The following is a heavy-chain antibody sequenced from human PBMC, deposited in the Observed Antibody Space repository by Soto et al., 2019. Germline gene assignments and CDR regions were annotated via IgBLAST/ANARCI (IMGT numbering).Heavy chain of an antibody. J-gene: IGHJ6*02. CDR3: ARAPTYYYDSSGLPSSLDV. V-gene: IGHV3-11*06. D-gene: IGHD3-22*01. Sequence: GGSLRLSCAASGFTFSDYYMSWIRQAPGKGLEWVSYISSSSSYTNYADSVKGRFTISRDNAKNSLYLQMNSLRAEDTAVYYCARAPTYYYDSSGLPSSLDVWGQGTTVTVSS. CDR1: GFTFSDYY. CDR2: ISSSSSYT.